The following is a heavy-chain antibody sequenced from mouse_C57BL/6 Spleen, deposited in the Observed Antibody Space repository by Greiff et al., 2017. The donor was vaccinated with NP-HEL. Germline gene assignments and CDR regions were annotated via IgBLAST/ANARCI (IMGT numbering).Heavy chain of an antibody. J-gene: IGHJ4*01. V-gene: IGHV1-4*01. CDR3: ARWGYDRDYYAMDY. Sequence: QVQLKQSGAELARPGASVKMSCKASGYTFTSYTMHWVKPRPGQGLEWIGYINPSSGYTKYNQKFKDKATLTADKSSSTAYMQLSSLTSEDSAVYYCARWGYDRDYYAMDYWGQGTSVTVSS. CDR1: GYTFTSYT. D-gene: IGHD2-2*01. CDR2: INPSSGYT.